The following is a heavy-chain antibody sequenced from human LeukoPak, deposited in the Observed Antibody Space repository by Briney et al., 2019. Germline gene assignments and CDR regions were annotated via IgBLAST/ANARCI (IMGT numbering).Heavy chain of an antibody. D-gene: IGHD4-23*01. Sequence: SETLSLTCAVYGGSFSGYYWSWIRQPPGKGLEWIGEINHSGSTNYNPSLKSRVTISVDTSKNQFSLKLSSVTAADTAVYYCARVGLRWDFDYWGQGTLVTVSS. CDR3: ARVGLRWDFDY. CDR2: INHSGST. J-gene: IGHJ4*02. CDR1: GGSFSGYY. V-gene: IGHV4-34*01.